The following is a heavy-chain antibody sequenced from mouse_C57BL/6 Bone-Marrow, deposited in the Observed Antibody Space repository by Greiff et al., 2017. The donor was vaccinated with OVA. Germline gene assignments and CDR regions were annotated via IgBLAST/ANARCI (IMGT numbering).Heavy chain of an antibody. J-gene: IGHJ1*03. CDR3: ARGVITTVVARGYFDV. V-gene: IGHV1-9*01. CDR1: GYTFTGYW. D-gene: IGHD1-1*01. Sequence: QVQLQQSGAELMKPGASVKLSCKATGYTFTGYWIEWVKQRPGHGLEWIGEILPGSGSTNYNEKFKGKATFTADTSSNTAYMQLSSLTTEDSAIYYCARGVITTVVARGYFDVWGTGTTVTVSS. CDR2: ILPGSGST.